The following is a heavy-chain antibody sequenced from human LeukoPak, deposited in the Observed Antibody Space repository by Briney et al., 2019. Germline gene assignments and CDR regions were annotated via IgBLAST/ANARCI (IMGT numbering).Heavy chain of an antibody. Sequence: GGSLRLSCAASGFTFSSYAMSWVRQAPGKGLEWVSAISGGGDSTYYADSVEGRFSISRDNSKNTLYVQMNSLRAEDTAVYYCAKGGPVAADPRYFQHWGQGTLVTVSS. V-gene: IGHV3-23*01. J-gene: IGHJ1*01. CDR2: ISGGGDST. D-gene: IGHD6-19*01. CDR3: AKGGPVAADPRYFQH. CDR1: GFTFSSYA.